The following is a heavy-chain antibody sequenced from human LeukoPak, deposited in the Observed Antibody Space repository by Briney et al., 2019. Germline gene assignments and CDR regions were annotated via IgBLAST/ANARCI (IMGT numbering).Heavy chain of an antibody. D-gene: IGHD5-18*01. CDR2: INTNTGNP. V-gene: IGHV7-4-1*02. Sequence: ASVTVSCKPSGYTFTDNAISWVRQAPGQGLEWMGWINTNTGNPSYAQAFFTGRYVFSLDTSASTAYLQINGLKADDTAVYYCGRDPKLGIRGYTYGYIDHWGQGTLLTVAS. J-gene: IGHJ4*02. CDR1: GYTFTDNA. CDR3: GRDPKLGIRGYTYGYIDH.